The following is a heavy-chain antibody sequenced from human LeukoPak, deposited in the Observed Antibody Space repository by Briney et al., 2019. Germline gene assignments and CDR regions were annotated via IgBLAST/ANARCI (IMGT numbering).Heavy chain of an antibody. CDR3: SRGRVRGVRAESSDAFDI. D-gene: IGHD3-10*01. J-gene: IGHJ3*02. Sequence: ASVKVSCKASGYTFTSYCMHWVRQAPGQGLEGMGIINPSGGSRSYAQNFRGRVTMTRDTSTSTVYMELSSLRSDDTAVDYCSRGRVRGVRAESSDAFDIWGQGTMVTVSS. CDR2: INPSGGSR. V-gene: IGHV1-46*01. CDR1: GYTFTSYC.